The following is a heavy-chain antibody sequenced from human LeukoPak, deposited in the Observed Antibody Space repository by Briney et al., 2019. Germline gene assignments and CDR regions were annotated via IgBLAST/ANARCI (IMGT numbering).Heavy chain of an antibody. J-gene: IGHJ3*02. Sequence: PSQTLSLTCTVSGGSISSGSYYWSWIRQPAGKGLEWIGRIYTSGSTNYNPSLKSRVTISVDTSKNQFSLKLSSVTAADTAVYYCARELRYGSGYNAFDIWGQGTMVTVSS. V-gene: IGHV4-61*02. CDR1: GGSISSGSYY. CDR3: ARELRYGSGYNAFDI. CDR2: IYTSGST. D-gene: IGHD3-10*01.